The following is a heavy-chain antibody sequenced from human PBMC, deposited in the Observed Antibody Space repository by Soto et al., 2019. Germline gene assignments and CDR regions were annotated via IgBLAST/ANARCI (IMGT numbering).Heavy chain of an antibody. Sequence: QLQLVQSGSEVKKPGASVKVSCKTSGFTFTNYGFTWVRQAPGKGLEWMGWSSALNGFTNYAQDFQGRVTLTTDSSTNTAYMELRGLRSDVTAFYYCSATTSIAFGLRDWGQGTLVSVAS. V-gene: IGHV1-18*01. CDR3: SATTSIAFGLRD. J-gene: IGHJ4*02. D-gene: IGHD6-6*01. CDR1: GFTFTNYG. CDR2: SSALNGFT.